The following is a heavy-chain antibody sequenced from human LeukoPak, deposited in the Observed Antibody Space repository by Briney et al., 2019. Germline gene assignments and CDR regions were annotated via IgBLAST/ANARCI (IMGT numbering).Heavy chain of an antibody. CDR2: ISGSGSTM. D-gene: IGHD3-9*01. V-gene: IGHV3-48*03. CDR3: ASTVRYFDWLPID. CDR1: GFTFHDYG. J-gene: IGHJ4*02. Sequence: GGSLRLSCAASGFTFHDYGMNWVRQAPGKGLEWVSYISGSGSTMYYADSVKGRFTISRDNAKNSLYLQMNSLRAEDTAVYYCASTVRYFDWLPIDWGQETLVTVSS.